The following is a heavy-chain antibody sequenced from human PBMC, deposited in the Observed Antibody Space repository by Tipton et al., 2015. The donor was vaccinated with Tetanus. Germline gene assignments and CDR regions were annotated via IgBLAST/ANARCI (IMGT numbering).Heavy chain of an antibody. V-gene: IGHV3-74*01. CDR2: INPDGTTI. CDR3: ARAGDFRFDY. CDR1: GFTFDEHA. D-gene: IGHD4-17*01. J-gene: IGHJ4*02. Sequence: SLRLSCAASGFTFDEHAMHWVRQAPGKGLVWVSRINPDGTTIDYADSVKGRFTISRDDAKNTLYLHMNSLRAEDTAVYYCARAGDFRFDYWGQGTLVTVSS.